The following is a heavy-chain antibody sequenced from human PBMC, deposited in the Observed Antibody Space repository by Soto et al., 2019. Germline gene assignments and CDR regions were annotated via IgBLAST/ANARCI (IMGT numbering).Heavy chain of an antibody. J-gene: IGHJ6*02. Sequence: ASVKVSCKASGYTFTGYYMHWVRQAPGQGLEWMGWINPNSGGTSYAQKFQGWVTMTRDTSISTAYMELSRLRSDDTAVYYCARDLGGPLSEHYYLMDVWGQGTTVNVSS. CDR2: INPNSGGT. V-gene: IGHV1-2*04. CDR3: ARDLGGPLSEHYYLMDV. CDR1: GYTFTGYY. D-gene: IGHD3-16*01.